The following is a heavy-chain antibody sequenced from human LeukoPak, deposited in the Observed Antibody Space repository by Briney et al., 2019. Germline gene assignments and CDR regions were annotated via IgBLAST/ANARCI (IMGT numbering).Heavy chain of an antibody. Sequence: SETLSLTCTVSGGSISSYYWSWIRQPPGKGLEWIGYIYYTGSTNYNPSVKSRVTISVDTSKNQFSLKLSSVTAADTAVYYCARLTGDYYDSSGYYYVFDYWGQGTLVTVSS. V-gene: IGHV4-59*01. D-gene: IGHD3-22*01. J-gene: IGHJ4*02. CDR3: ARLTGDYYDSSGYYYVFDY. CDR2: IYYTGST. CDR1: GGSISSYY.